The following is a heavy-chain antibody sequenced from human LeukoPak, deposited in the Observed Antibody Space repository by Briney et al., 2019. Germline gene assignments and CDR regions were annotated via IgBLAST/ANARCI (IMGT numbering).Heavy chain of an antibody. D-gene: IGHD5-12*01. Sequence: GASVKVSCKASGFTFKNYGFSWVRQAPGEGLQWMGWVSADNGNTKYAQNLQGRVIMTTDRSTGTAYVELTSLRSDDTAVYYCARDRHGYSAYDGEGFDYWGQGTLVTVSS. CDR2: VSADNGNT. J-gene: IGHJ4*02. CDR1: GFTFKNYG. CDR3: ARDRHGYSAYDGEGFDY. V-gene: IGHV1-18*04.